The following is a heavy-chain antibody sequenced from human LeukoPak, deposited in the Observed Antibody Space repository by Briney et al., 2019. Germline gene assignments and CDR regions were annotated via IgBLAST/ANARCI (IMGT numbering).Heavy chain of an antibody. D-gene: IGHD2-15*01. V-gene: IGHV3-21*01. Sequence: PGGSLRLSRAASGFTFSSYSMNWVRQAPGKGLEWVSSISSSSSYIYYADSVKGRFTISRDNAKNSLYLQMNSLRAEDTAVYYCARFRYCSGGSCYPGAFDIWGQGTMVTVSS. CDR3: ARFRYCSGGSCYPGAFDI. J-gene: IGHJ3*02. CDR2: ISSSSSYI. CDR1: GFTFSSYS.